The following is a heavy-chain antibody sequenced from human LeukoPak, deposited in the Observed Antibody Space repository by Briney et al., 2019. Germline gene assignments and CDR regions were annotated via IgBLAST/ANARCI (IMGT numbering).Heavy chain of an antibody. J-gene: IGHJ4*02. Sequence: GGSLRLSCVAPGLAFSDSGMSWVRLTAGKGLEGVSLSRADDYSTYYADAVKGRFTISRDNSKNTMYLQMNSLRAEDTAIYYCASRPSNTWAGPLDFWGQGTLVTVSS. CDR1: GLAFSDSG. V-gene: IGHV3-23*01. CDR3: ASRPSNTWAGPLDF. CDR2: SRADDYST. D-gene: IGHD6-13*01.